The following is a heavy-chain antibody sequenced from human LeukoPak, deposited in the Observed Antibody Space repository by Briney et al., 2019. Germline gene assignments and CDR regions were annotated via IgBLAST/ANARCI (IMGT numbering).Heavy chain of an antibody. V-gene: IGHV5-51*01. CDR1: GYSFTSYW. J-gene: IGHJ4*02. CDR3: AISYSGTYYHHFDY. Sequence: GESLKISCQGSGYSFTSYWIGWVRQLPGKGLEWMGIIYPGDSDTRYSPSFQGQVTISADKSISTAYLQWSSLKASDSAIYYCAISYSGTYYHHFDYWGQGTLVTVSS. D-gene: IGHD1-26*01. CDR2: IYPGDSDT.